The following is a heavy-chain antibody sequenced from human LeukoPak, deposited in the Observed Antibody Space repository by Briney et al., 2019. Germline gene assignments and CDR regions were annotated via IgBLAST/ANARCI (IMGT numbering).Heavy chain of an antibody. D-gene: IGHD5-18*01. J-gene: IGHJ3*02. CDR1: GGSISSSNW. V-gene: IGHV4-4*02. CDR2: IYHSGST. CDR3: ARGGYSYGYARAFDI. Sequence: PSETLSLTCAVSGGSISSSNWWSWVRQPPGKGLEWIGEIYHSGSTKYNPSLKSRVTISVDKSKNQFSLKLSSVTAADTAVYYCARGGYSYGYARAFDIWGQGTMVTVSS.